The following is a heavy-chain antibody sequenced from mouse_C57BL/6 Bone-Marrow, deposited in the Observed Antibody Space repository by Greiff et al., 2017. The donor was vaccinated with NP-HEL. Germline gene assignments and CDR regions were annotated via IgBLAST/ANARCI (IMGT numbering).Heavy chain of an antibody. V-gene: IGHV3-6*01. CDR1: GYSITSGYY. D-gene: IGHD2-2*01. J-gene: IGHJ2*01. CDR2: ISYDGSN. CDR3: ARVRVTTGFDY. Sequence: EVKLVESGPGLVKPSQSLSLTCSVTGYSITSGYYWNWIRQFPGNKLEWMGYISYDGSNNYNPSLKNRISITRDTSKNQFFLKLNSVTTEDTATYYCARVRVTTGFDYWGQGTTLTVSS.